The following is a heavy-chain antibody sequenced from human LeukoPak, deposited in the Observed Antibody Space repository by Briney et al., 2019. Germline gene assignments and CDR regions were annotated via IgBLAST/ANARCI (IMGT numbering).Heavy chain of an antibody. CDR1: RFTSSDFY. CDR3: ARHARVAGFDY. Sequence: PGGSLRLSCAASRFTSSDFYMSWIRQAPGKGLEWISYISNSGTTIYYADSVKGRFTISRDNAKNSLYLQMNSLRAEDTAVYYCARHARVAGFDYWGLGTLVTVSS. J-gene: IGHJ4*02. CDR2: ISNSGTTI. D-gene: IGHD6-19*01. V-gene: IGHV3-11*04.